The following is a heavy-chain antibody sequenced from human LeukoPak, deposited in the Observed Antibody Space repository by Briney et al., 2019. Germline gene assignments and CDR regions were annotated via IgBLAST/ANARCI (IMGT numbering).Heavy chain of an antibody. J-gene: IGHJ6*02. V-gene: IGHV4-39*07. D-gene: IGHD3-3*01. CDR2: IYYSGST. CDR1: GGSISSSSYY. Sequence: SETLSLTCTVSGGSISSSSYYWGWIRQPPGKGLEWIGSIYYSGSTYYNPSLKSRVTISVDTSKNQFSLKLSSVTAADTAVYYCARYGFWSGYYYYYGMDVWGQGTTVTVSS. CDR3: ARYGFWSGYYYYYGMDV.